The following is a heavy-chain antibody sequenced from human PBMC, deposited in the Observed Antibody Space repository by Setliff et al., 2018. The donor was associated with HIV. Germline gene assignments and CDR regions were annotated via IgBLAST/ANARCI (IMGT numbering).Heavy chain of an antibody. Sequence: ASVKVSCKASGYTFTGHYLHWVQQAPGQGLEWLGWVNPNSGDAINAQNFRGRVTMTRDTSINAAYMELRGPRSDDTAVYYCARNFGLSPSGKYYYYYGMDIWGQGTTVTVSS. CDR1: GYTFTGHY. CDR2: VNPNSGDA. V-gene: IGHV1-2*02. CDR3: ARNFGLSPSGKYYYYYGMDI. J-gene: IGHJ6*02. D-gene: IGHD3-10*01.